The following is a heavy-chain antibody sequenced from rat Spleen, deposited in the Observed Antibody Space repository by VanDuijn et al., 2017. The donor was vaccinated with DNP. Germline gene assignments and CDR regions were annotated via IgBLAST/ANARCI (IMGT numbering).Heavy chain of an antibody. CDR3: ARWSRYFDY. J-gene: IGHJ2*01. CDR1: GYSISSNY. CDR2: ISYSGGT. Sequence: EVQLQESGPGLMKPSQSLSLTCSVTGYSISSNYWGWIRKFPGSKMEWMGYISYSGGTRYNPSLKSRIPITRDTSKNQFFLQLNSVTTEDTATYYCARWSRYFDYWGQGVMVTVSS. V-gene: IGHV3-1*01.